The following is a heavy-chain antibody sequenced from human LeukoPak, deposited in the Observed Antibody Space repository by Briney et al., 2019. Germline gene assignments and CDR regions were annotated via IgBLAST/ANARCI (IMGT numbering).Heavy chain of an antibody. D-gene: IGHD3-22*01. J-gene: IGHJ3*02. V-gene: IGHV4-59*01. CDR2: IYYSGST. CDR1: GGSISSYY. Sequence: SETLSLTCTVSGGSISSYYWSWIRQPPGKGLEWIGYIYYSGSTNYNPSLKSRVTISVDTSKNQFSLKLSSVTAADTAVYYCARDEYDSSGYDIWGQGTMVTVSS. CDR3: ARDEYDSSGYDI.